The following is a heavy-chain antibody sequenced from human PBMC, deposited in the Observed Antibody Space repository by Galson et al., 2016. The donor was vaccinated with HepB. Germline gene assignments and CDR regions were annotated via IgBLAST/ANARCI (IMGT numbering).Heavy chain of an antibody. Sequence: SLRLSCAASGFSFDDYGMHWVRHRPGKGLEWVSGVTWDSGSEGYADSVKGRFTISRDNAKNSLYLQMDSLRPDDTAVYYCAKNTGAYFHGSGTYLDSWGQGMLVTVSS. CDR2: VTWDSGSE. J-gene: IGHJ4*02. V-gene: IGHV3-9*01. CDR3: AKNTGAYFHGSGTYLDS. D-gene: IGHD3-10*01. CDR1: GFSFDDYG.